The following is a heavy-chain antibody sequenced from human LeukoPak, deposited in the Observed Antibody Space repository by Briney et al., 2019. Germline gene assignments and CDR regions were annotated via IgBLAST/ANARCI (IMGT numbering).Heavy chain of an antibody. V-gene: IGHV4-39*01. CDR3: ARLGGYTYGNWFDP. J-gene: IGHJ5*02. D-gene: IGHD5-18*01. CDR1: GGSISSSSFY. CDR2: IYNSGST. Sequence: PSETLSLTCTVSGGSISSSSFYWGWICQPPGKGLEWIGSIYNSGSTYYNPSLKSPFTISVDTSKNQFSLKMRSVTAADTAVYYCARLGGYTYGNWFDPWGRGTLVTVSS.